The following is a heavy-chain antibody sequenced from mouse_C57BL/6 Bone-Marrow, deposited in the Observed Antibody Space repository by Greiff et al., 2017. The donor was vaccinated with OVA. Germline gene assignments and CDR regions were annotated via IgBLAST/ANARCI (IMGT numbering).Heavy chain of an antibody. CDR1: GYAFSSSW. D-gene: IGHD4-1*01. CDR2: IYPGDGDT. Sequence: VKLMESGPELVKPGASVKISCKASGYAFSSSWMNWVKQRPGKGLEWIGRIYPGDGDTNYNGKFKGKATLTADKSSSTAYMQLSSLTSEDSAVYFCARGLGRDYWGQGTTLTVSS. V-gene: IGHV1-82*01. J-gene: IGHJ2*01. CDR3: ARGLGRDY.